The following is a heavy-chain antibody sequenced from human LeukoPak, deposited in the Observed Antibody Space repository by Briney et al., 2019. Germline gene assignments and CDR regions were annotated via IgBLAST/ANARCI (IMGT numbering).Heavy chain of an antibody. CDR3: ARDRNYYGSGSYYNVDY. CDR2: IYSGGST. CDR1: GFTVSSNY. D-gene: IGHD3-10*01. V-gene: IGHV3-66*02. Sequence: PGGSLRLSCAASGFTVSSNYMSWVRQAPGKGLEWVSVIYSGGSTYYADSVKGRFTISRDNSKNTLYLQMNSLRAEDTAVYYCARDRNYYGSGSYYNVDYWGREPWSPSPQ. J-gene: IGHJ4*02.